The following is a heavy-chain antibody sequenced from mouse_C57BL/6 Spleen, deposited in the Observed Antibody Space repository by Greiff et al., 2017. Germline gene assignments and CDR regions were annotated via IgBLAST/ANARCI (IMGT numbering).Heavy chain of an antibody. D-gene: IGHD1-1*01. Sequence: VKLMESGPELVKPGASVKISCKASGYAFSSSWMNWVKQRPGKGLEWIGRIYPGDGDTNYNGKFKGKATLTADKSSSTAYMQLSSLTSEDSAVXFCARRDYGSHDYWGQGTTLTVSS. CDR1: GYAFSSSW. CDR3: ARRDYGSHDY. V-gene: IGHV1-82*01. J-gene: IGHJ2*01. CDR2: IYPGDGDT.